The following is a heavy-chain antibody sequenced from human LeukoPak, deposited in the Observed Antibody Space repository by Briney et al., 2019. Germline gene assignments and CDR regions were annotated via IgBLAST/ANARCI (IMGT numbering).Heavy chain of an antibody. CDR2: ITYGGRT. Sequence: PSETLSLTCTVSSGSISSYYWSWIRQPPGKGLEWIGYITYGGRTNYNPSLKSRVTISLDTSMNQFSLRLSSVTAADTAVYYCSRENGAFSPFGYWGQGTLVTVPS. J-gene: IGHJ4*02. V-gene: IGHV4-59*01. CDR1: SGSISSYY. CDR3: SRENGAFSPFGY. D-gene: IGHD2-8*01.